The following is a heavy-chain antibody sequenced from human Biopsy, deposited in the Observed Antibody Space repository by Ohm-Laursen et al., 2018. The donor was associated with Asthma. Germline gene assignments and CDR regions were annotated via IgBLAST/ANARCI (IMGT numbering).Heavy chain of an antibody. CDR2: IHHSGTS. V-gene: IGHV4-31*03. Sequence: TLSLTCTVSGDSITSGGCCWNWLRQHPGKGLEWIGYIHHSGTSYFNPSLKSRVSFSRDMSKNQFSLRLSSVTAADTAMYYCARIPRRSGSYFVDYWGQGTLVTVSS. CDR3: ARIPRRSGSYFVDY. D-gene: IGHD3-22*01. CDR1: GDSITSGGCC. J-gene: IGHJ4*02.